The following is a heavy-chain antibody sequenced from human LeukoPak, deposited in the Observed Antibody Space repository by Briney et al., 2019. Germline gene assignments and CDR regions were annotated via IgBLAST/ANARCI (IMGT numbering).Heavy chain of an antibody. V-gene: IGHV1-58*02. CDR1: GFXFTSSV. CDR3: AAGIGSRPEYFHY. J-gene: IGHJ1*01. CDR2: IVVGSGNT. Sequence: SVKVSCKASGFXFTSSVMQWVRQARGQRLEWIGWIVVGSGNTNYAQKFQERVTITRDKSTSTAYMELSSLRSEDTAVYYCAAGIGSRPEYFHYWGQGTLVTVSS. D-gene: IGHD1-26*01.